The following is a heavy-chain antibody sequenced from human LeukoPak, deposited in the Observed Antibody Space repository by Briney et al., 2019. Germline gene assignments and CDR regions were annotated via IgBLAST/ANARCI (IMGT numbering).Heavy chain of an antibody. Sequence: GASVTVSCKASGYTFAGYYMHWVRQAPGQGLEWMGWINPNSGGTNYAQKFQGRVTMTRDTSISTAYMELSRLRSDDTAVYYCARDQSAGDFDYWGQGTLVTVSS. CDR3: ARDQSAGDFDY. CDR2: INPNSGGT. CDR1: GYTFAGYY. D-gene: IGHD6-13*01. J-gene: IGHJ4*02. V-gene: IGHV1-2*02.